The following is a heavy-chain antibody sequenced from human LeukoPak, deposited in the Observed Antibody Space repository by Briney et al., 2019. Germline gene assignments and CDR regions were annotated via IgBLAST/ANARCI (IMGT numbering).Heavy chain of an antibody. CDR2: IIPIFGTA. CDR3: ARDRPYYYGSGTNWFDP. D-gene: IGHD3-10*01. J-gene: IGHJ5*02. Sequence: SVKVSCKASGGTFSSYAISWVRQAPGQGLEWMGGIIPIFGTANYAQKFQGRVTITADESTSTAYMELSSLRSEDTAVYHCARDRPYYYGSGTNWFDPWGQGTLVTVSS. CDR1: GGTFSSYA. V-gene: IGHV1-69*01.